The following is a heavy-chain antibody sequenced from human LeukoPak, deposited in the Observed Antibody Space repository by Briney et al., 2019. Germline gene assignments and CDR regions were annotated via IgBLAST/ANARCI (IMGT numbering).Heavy chain of an antibody. D-gene: IGHD6-19*01. V-gene: IGHV6-1*01. Sequence: SQTLSLTCAISRNSVSSINGVWHWIRQSPSRGLERLGKTYYKSKWYDEYAESMRGRITISPDTSMNQYSLHVLSVTPEDTAVYYCARDLGNTGWYTFDYWGQGILVTVSS. CDR2: TYYKSKWYD. CDR3: ARDLGNTGWYTFDY. CDR1: RNSVSSINGV. J-gene: IGHJ4*02.